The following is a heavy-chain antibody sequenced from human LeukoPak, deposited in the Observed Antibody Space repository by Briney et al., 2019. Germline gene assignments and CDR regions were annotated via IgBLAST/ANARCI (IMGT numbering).Heavy chain of an antibody. Sequence: ASVKVSCKASGYTFTSYGISWVRLAPGQGLEWMGWISAYNGNTNYAQKLQGRVTMTTDTSTSTAYMELRSLRSDDTAVYYCARAPPEVRFLEWFYYYYGMDVWGQGTTVTVSS. D-gene: IGHD3-3*01. CDR1: GYTFTSYG. CDR3: ARAPPEVRFLEWFYYYYGMDV. J-gene: IGHJ6*02. CDR2: ISAYNGNT. V-gene: IGHV1-18*01.